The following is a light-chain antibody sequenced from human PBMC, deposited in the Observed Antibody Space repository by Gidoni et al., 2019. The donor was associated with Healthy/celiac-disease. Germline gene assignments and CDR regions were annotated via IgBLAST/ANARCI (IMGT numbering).Light chain of an antibody. CDR1: ESVLYLSNSKNY. J-gene: IGKJ1*01. V-gene: IGKV4-1*01. Sequence: VMNPSPGFLAVSLGERATIPCQSSESVLYLSNSKNYLAWYHPKPGQPLKLLLYWASTREAVVPDRCSGSGSGTDFSITSSSLLAEDVAVYYCQQDYSSPRTFGQXTKVEIK. CDR2: WAS. CDR3: QQDYSSPRT.